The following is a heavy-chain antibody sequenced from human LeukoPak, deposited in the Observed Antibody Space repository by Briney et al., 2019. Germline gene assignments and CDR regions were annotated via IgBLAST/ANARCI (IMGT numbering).Heavy chain of an antibody. D-gene: IGHD6-19*01. J-gene: IGHJ4*02. CDR3: AGISVWYIDY. Sequence: SETLSLTCTVSGGSISSYYWSWIRQPPGKGLEWIGYIYYSGSTYYNPSLKSRVTTSVDTSKNQFSLKLNSVTAADTVVYYCAGISVWYIDYWGQGTLVTVSS. V-gene: IGHV4-59*04. CDR2: IYYSGST. CDR1: GGSISSYY.